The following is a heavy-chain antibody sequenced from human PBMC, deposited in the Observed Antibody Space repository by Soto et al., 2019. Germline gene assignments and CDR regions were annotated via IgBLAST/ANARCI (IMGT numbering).Heavy chain of an antibody. Sequence: SETLSLTCTVSGGSISSGDYYWSWIRQPPGKGLEWIGYIYYSGSTYYNPSLKSRVTISVDTSKNQFSLKLSSVTAADTAVYYCARVPTYCGGDCYSVDYWGQGTLVTVSS. J-gene: IGHJ4*02. D-gene: IGHD2-21*02. V-gene: IGHV4-30-4*01. CDR3: ARVPTYCGGDCYSVDY. CDR2: IYYSGST. CDR1: GGSISSGDYY.